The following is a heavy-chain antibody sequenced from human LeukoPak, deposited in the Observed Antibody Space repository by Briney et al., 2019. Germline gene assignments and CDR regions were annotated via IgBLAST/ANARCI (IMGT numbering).Heavy chain of an antibody. D-gene: IGHD3-3*01. CDR1: GYTFTSYG. J-gene: IGHJ5*02. Sequence: GASVKVSCKASGYTFTSYGISWVRQAPGQGLEWMGWISAYNGNTNYAQKLQGRVTMTTDTSTSTAYMELRSLRSDDTAVYYCARDSELPDFWSGYYRSHSWFDPWGQGTLVTVSS. CDR2: ISAYNGNT. V-gene: IGHV1-18*01. CDR3: ARDSELPDFWSGYYRSHSWFDP.